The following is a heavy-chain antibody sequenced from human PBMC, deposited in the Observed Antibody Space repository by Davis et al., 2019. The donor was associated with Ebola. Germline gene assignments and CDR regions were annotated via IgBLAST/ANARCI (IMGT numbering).Heavy chain of an antibody. D-gene: IGHD1-26*01. CDR2: IWSDGSNK. Sequence: GESLKISCAASGFTFSSYGMHWVRQAPGKGLEWVAVIWSDGSNKYYADSVKGRFTISRDNSKNTLYVQMNSLRAEDTAVYYCARGGSYYNWFDPWGQGTLVTVSS. J-gene: IGHJ5*02. V-gene: IGHV3-33*01. CDR1: GFTFSSYG. CDR3: ARGGSYYNWFDP.